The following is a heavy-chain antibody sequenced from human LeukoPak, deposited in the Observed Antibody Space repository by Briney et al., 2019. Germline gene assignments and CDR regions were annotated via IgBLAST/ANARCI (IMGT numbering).Heavy chain of an antibody. CDR2: IYHSGST. CDR3: ARVSSGWYNWFDP. Sequence: SETLSLTCTVSGYSISSGYYWGWIRQPPGKGLEWIGSIYHSGSTYYNPSLKSRVTISVDTSKNQSSLKLSSVTAADTAVYYCARVSSGWYNWFDPWGQGTLVTVSS. V-gene: IGHV4-38-2*02. J-gene: IGHJ5*02. CDR1: GYSISSGYY. D-gene: IGHD6-19*01.